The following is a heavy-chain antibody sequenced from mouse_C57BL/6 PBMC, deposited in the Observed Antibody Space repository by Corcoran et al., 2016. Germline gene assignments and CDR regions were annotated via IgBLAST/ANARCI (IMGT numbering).Heavy chain of an antibody. CDR3: ARGGLDYFDY. D-gene: IGHD4-1*01. CDR1: GYTFTDYY. Sequence: EVQLQQSGPELVKPGASVKISCKASGYTFTDYYMNWVKQSHGKSLEWIGDINPNNGGTSYNQKFKGKATLTVVKSSSTAYMELRSLTSEDSAVYYCARGGLDYFDYWGQGTTLTVSS. CDR2: INPNNGGT. V-gene: IGHV1-26*01. J-gene: IGHJ2*01.